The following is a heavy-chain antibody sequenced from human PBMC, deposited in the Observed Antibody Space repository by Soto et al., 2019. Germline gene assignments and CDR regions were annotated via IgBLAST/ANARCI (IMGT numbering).Heavy chain of an antibody. Sequence: GGSLRLSCAASGFTFSDYYMSWIRQAPGKGLEWVSYISSSSSYTNYADSVKGRFTISRDNAKNSLYLQMNSLRAEDTAVYYCARDNPDIVVVPAAHYYYGMDVWGQGTTVTVSS. D-gene: IGHD2-2*01. CDR2: ISSSSSYT. CDR1: GFTFSDYY. V-gene: IGHV3-11*05. CDR3: ARDNPDIVVVPAAHYYYGMDV. J-gene: IGHJ6*02.